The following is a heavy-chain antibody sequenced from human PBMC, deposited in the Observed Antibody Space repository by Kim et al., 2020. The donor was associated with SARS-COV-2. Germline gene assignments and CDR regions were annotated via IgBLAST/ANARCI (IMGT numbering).Heavy chain of an antibody. CDR3: ARAMGGIAWSIDY. Sequence: ASVKVSCKASGYIFADNYMHWVRQAPGRGLEWMGWINPDRGDTNYPQKFQERVIMSTDSSINTAYMELSSLTSDDTAVYFCARAMGGIAWSIDYWGQGTLVSVPA. CDR1: GYIFADNY. J-gene: IGHJ4*02. V-gene: IGHV1-2*02. CDR2: INPDRGDT. D-gene: IGHD3-10*01.